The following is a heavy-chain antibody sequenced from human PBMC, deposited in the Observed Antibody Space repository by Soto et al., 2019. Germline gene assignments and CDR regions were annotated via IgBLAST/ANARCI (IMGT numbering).Heavy chain of an antibody. D-gene: IGHD1-26*01. Sequence: PGGSLRLSCAASGFTFSSYSMNWVRQAPGKGLEWVSSISSSSSFIYYADSVKGRFTISRDNAKNSLYLQMNSLRAEDTAVYYCAREISYGGSFRDWGQGTLVTVSS. CDR1: GFTFSSYS. CDR3: AREISYGGSFRD. J-gene: IGHJ4*02. V-gene: IGHV3-21*01. CDR2: ISSSSSFI.